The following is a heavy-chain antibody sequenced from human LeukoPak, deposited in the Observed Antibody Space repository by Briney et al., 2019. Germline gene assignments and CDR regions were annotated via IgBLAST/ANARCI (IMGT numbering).Heavy chain of an antibody. D-gene: IGHD6-19*01. Sequence: GGSLRLSCAACGFTVSSSGMNWVRQATGQGLEWVSDGSRTSTIYYADSSRGRFTISRDNAKNSLYLQMSSLRAENTAVYYCARELISGWYHNWFDPWGQGTLVTVSS. CDR2: GSRTSTI. V-gene: IGHV3-48*01. CDR1: GFTVSSSG. CDR3: ARELISGWYHNWFDP. J-gene: IGHJ5*02.